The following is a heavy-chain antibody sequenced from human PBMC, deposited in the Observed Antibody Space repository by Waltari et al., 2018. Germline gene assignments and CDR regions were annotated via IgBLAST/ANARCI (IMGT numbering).Heavy chain of an antibody. J-gene: IGHJ4*02. CDR3: ATSSFVAVLDS. CDR1: GGSFSGHY. CDR2: INHSGST. D-gene: IGHD6-19*01. V-gene: IGHV4-34*09. Sequence: QVHLQESGPGLVKPSQTLSLTCAVHGGSFSGHYWSWIRQSPGKGLEWIGEINHSGSTNYNPSLKSRVTISVDTSKNQFSMRLKSVTAADTAVYYCATSSFVAVLDSWGQGTLVTVSS.